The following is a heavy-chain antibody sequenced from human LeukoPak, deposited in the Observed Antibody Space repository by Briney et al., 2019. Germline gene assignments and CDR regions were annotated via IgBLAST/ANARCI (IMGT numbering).Heavy chain of an antibody. D-gene: IGHD3-3*02. CDR2: MNPRDNT. CDR3: ARYTQHYGFDI. J-gene: IGHJ3*02. Sequence: ASVKVSCKASGYTSTSPDINWVRQATGRGLEWLGWMNPRDNTGYAQKFQGRVTLTRDKSINMAYMELSSLRSGDTAVYYCARYTQHYGFDIWGQGTMVTVSA. CDR1: GYTSTSPD. V-gene: IGHV1-8*01.